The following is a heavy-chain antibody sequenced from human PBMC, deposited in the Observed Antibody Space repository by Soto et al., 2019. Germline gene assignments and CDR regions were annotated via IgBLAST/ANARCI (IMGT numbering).Heavy chain of an antibody. CDR3: ARAGPILWCGELSEYWFDP. D-gene: IGHD3-10*01. V-gene: IGHV1-18*01. CDR1: GYTFTSYG. Sequence: ASVKVSCKASGYTFTSYGISWVRQAPGQGLEWMGWISAYNGNTNYAQKLQGRVTMTTDTSTSTAYMELRSLRSDDTAVYYCARAGPILWCGELSEYWFDPWGQGTLVTVSS. J-gene: IGHJ5*02. CDR2: ISAYNGNT.